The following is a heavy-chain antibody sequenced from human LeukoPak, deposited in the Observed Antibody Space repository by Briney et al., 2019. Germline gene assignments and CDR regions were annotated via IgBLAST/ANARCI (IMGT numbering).Heavy chain of an antibody. CDR2: IYYSGST. D-gene: IGHD5-12*01. CDR3: ARARSIRAFDI. Sequence: PSETLSLTCTVSGGSISSSSYYWGWIRQPPGKGLEWIGSIYYSGSTYYNPSLKSRVTISVDTSKNQFSLKLSSVTAADTAVYYCARARSIRAFDIWGHGTMVTVSS. CDR1: GGSISSSSYY. J-gene: IGHJ3*02. V-gene: IGHV4-39*07.